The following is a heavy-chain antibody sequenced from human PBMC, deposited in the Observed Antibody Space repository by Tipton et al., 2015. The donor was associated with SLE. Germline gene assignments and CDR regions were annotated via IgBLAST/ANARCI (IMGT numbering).Heavy chain of an antibody. CDR1: GGSISSGSYY. J-gene: IGHJ5*02. D-gene: IGHD6-19*01. CDR2: INHSGST. CDR3: ASHSGPYNWFDP. Sequence: LRLSCTVSGGSISSGSYYWGWIRQPPGKGLEWIGEINHSGSTNYNPSLKSRVTISVDTSKNQFSLKLSSVTAADTAVYYCASHSGPYNWFDPWGQGTLVTVSS. V-gene: IGHV4-39*07.